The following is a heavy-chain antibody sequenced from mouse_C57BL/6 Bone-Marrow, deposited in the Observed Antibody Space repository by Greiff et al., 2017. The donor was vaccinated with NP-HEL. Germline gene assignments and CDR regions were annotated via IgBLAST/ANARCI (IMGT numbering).Heavy chain of an antibody. V-gene: IGHV14-4*01. CDR1: GFNIKDDY. CDR3: TLYYGNPYYAMDY. J-gene: IGHJ4*01. CDR2: IDPENGDT. D-gene: IGHD2-1*01. Sequence: VQLQQSGAELVRPGASVKLSCTASGFNIKDDYMHWVKQRPEQGLEWIGWIDPENGDTEYASKFQGKATITADTSSNTAYLQLSSLTSEDTAVYYCTLYYGNPYYAMDYWGQGTSVTVSS.